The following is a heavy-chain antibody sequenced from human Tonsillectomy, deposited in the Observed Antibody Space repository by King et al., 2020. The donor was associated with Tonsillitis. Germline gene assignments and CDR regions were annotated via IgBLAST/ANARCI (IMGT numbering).Heavy chain of an antibody. CDR2: IYYSGTT. CDR1: GGSISSGGYY. Sequence: VQLQESGPGLVKPSQTLSLTCTVSGGSISSGGYYWSWIRQHPGKGLEWIGYIYYSGTTYYNPSLKSRVTISLDTSKNQFSLKLSSVTAADTAVYYCARQVPEWMSGLYYFDYWGQGTLVTVSS. D-gene: IGHD3/OR15-3a*01. CDR3: ARQVPEWMSGLYYFDY. V-gene: IGHV4-31*03. J-gene: IGHJ4*02.